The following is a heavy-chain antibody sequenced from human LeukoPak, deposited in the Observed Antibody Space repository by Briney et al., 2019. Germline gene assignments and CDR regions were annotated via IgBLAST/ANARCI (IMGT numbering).Heavy chain of an antibody. CDR3: ARVGASEYCTNGVCYRRVDWFDP. D-gene: IGHD2-8*01. J-gene: IGHJ5*02. Sequence: ASVKVSCKASGYTFTSYAMNWVRQAPGQGLEWMVWINTNTGNPTYAQGFTGRFVFSLDTSVSTAYLQISSLKAEDTAVYYCARVGASEYCTNGVCYRRVDWFDPWGQGTLVTVSS. CDR2: INTNTGNP. CDR1: GYTFTSYA. V-gene: IGHV7-4-1*02.